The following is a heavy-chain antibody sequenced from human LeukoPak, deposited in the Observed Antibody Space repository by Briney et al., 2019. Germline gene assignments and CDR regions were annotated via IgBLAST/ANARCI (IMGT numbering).Heavy chain of an antibody. CDR2: INSDGRST. V-gene: IGHV3-74*01. D-gene: IGHD6-19*01. CDR1: GFTFSNSW. Sequence: PGGSLRLSCAASGFTFSNSWMHWVRQAPGKGLVWASRINSDGRSTVYADSVKGRFTISRDNAKNTLYLQMNSLRDEDTAVYYCARDRYSSGWFGYWGQGTLVTVSS. J-gene: IGHJ4*02. CDR3: ARDRYSSGWFGY.